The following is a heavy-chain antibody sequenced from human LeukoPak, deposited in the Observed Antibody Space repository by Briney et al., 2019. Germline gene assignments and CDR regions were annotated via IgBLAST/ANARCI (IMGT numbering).Heavy chain of an antibody. CDR1: GFSFSDYD. CDR3: AELGITMIGGV. CDR2: IRYDGTNT. Sequence: GGSLRLSCAASGFSFSDYDMHWVRQAPGKGLGWVTFIRYDGTNTYADSVKGRFTISRDNAKNSLYLQMNSLRAEDTAVYYCAELGITMIGGVWGKGTTVTISS. J-gene: IGHJ6*04. D-gene: IGHD3-10*02. V-gene: IGHV3-30*02.